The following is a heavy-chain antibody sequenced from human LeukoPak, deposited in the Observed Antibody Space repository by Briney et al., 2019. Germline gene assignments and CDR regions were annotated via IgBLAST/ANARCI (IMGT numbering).Heavy chain of an antibody. J-gene: IGHJ6*03. D-gene: IGHD2-15*01. V-gene: IGHV4-61*02. CDR2: IYTSGST. CDR3: AREGYCSGGSCLYYYYYYMDV. Sequence: SETLSLTCTVSGGSISSGSYHWSWIRQPAGKGLEWIGRIYTSGSTNYNPSLKSRVTISVDTSKNQFSLKLSSVTAADTAVYYCAREGYCSGGSCLYYYYYYMDVWGKGTTVTVSS. CDR1: GGSISSGSYH.